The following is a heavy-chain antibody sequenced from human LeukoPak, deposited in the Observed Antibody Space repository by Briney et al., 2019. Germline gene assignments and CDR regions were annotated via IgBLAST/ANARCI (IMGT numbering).Heavy chain of an antibody. J-gene: IGHJ4*02. CDR2: IYYSGST. CDR1: GGSISSSTYY. V-gene: IGHV4-39*01. CDR3: ARAHPSSWSNSDC. D-gene: IGHD6-6*01. Sequence: SETLSLTCTVSGGSISSSTYYWGWIRQPPGKGLEWIGSIYYSGSTYYNPSLKSRVTISVDTSKNQFSLKLTSVTAADTAVYYCARAHPSSWSNSDCWGQGTLVTVSS.